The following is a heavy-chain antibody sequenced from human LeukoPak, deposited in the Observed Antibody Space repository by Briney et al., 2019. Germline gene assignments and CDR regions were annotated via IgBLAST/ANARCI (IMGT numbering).Heavy chain of an antibody. D-gene: IGHD6-19*01. J-gene: IGHJ5*02. CDR1: GYTFTSYA. Sequence: GASVKVSCKVSGYTFTSYAMNWVRQAPGQGLEWMGWINTNTGNPTYAQGFTGRFVFSLDTSVSTAYLQISSLKAEDTAVYYCAREVAGYGTHWFDPWGQGTLVTVSS. V-gene: IGHV7-4-1*02. CDR2: INTNTGNP. CDR3: AREVAGYGTHWFDP.